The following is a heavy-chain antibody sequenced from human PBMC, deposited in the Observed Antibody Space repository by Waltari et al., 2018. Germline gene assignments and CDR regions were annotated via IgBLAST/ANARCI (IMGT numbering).Heavy chain of an antibody. Sequence: QVQLVQSGAEVKKPGSSVKVSCKASGGTFSSYAISWVRQAPGQGLEWMGGIIPIFGTANYAQKVQGRVTITADKSTSTAYMELSSLRSEDTAVYYCARGPTEYYDFWSVYYMDVWGKGTTVTVSS. CDR2: IIPIFGTA. J-gene: IGHJ6*03. V-gene: IGHV1-69*14. CDR3: ARGPTEYYDFWSVYYMDV. CDR1: GGTFSSYA. D-gene: IGHD3-3*01.